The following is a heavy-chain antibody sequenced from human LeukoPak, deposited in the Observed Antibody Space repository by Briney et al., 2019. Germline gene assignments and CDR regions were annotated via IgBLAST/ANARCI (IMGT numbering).Heavy chain of an antibody. V-gene: IGHV3-23*01. CDR2: ITGSGDTT. CDR1: GFTFSIYA. CDR3: TRDAASGTNWFDP. J-gene: IGHJ5*02. D-gene: IGHD3-3*01. Sequence: GGSLRLSCAASGFTFSIYAMSWVRQAPGKGLEWVSAITGSGDTTYYADSVKGRFTVSRDNARYSLRLQINSLRGEDTAVYYCTRDAASGTNWFDPWGQGTLVTVSS.